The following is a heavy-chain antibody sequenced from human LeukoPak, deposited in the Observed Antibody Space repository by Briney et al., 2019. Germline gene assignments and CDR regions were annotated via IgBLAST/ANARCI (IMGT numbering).Heavy chain of an antibody. D-gene: IGHD5-18*01. Sequence: SETLSLTCAVYGGSFSGYYWSWIRQPPGEGLEWIGEINHSGSTNYNPSLKSRVTISVDTSKNQFSLKLSSVTAADTAVYYCARGYSYGFNWFDPWGQGTLVTVSS. CDR2: INHSGST. CDR3: ARGYSYGFNWFDP. CDR1: GGSFSGYY. V-gene: IGHV4-34*01. J-gene: IGHJ5*02.